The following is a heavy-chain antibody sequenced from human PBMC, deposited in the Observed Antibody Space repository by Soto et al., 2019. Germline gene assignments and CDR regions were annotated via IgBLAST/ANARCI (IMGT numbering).Heavy chain of an antibody. CDR2: IYYSRFT. Sequence: SETLSLTCAVSGGSISSGGYSCMWIRQPPGKGLEWIGSIYYSRFTYYNPSLKSRVTISVDTSKNQFSLKLSSVTAADTAVYYCARLVYDSSGYRPGWGQGTLVTVSS. CDR3: ARLVYDSSGYRPG. CDR1: GGSISSGGYS. V-gene: IGHV4-30-2*03. D-gene: IGHD3-22*01. J-gene: IGHJ4*02.